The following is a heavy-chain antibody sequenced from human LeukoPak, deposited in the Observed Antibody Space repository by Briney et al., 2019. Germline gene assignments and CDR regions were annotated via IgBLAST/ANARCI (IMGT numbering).Heavy chain of an antibody. V-gene: IGHV3-74*01. Sequence: GGSLRLSCAASGFTFSSYWMHWVRQAPGKGLVWVSRINSDGSSTSYADSVKGRFTISRDNAKNTLYLQMNSLRAEDTAVYYCARDIYYGSSGYYRTGSYYYGMDVWGQGTTVTVSS. D-gene: IGHD3-22*01. J-gene: IGHJ6*02. CDR2: INSDGSST. CDR3: ARDIYYGSSGYYRTGSYYYGMDV. CDR1: GFTFSSYW.